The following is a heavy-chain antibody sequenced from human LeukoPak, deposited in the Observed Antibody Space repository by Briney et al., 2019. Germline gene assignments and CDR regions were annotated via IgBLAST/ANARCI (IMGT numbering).Heavy chain of an antibody. V-gene: IGHV6-1*01. D-gene: IGHD6-6*01. CDR1: GDTVSSNTAA. J-gene: IGHJ6*02. CDR3: TRQRSTSTDYDGMDV. CDR2: TYYRSKWNN. Sequence: SQTLSLTCAISGDTVSSNTAAGNWIRQSPSRGLEWLGRTYYRSKWNNDYAVSVQNRITINPDTSKNQFSLQLKSATPEDTAVYYCTRQRSTSTDYDGMDVWGQGTTVTVSS.